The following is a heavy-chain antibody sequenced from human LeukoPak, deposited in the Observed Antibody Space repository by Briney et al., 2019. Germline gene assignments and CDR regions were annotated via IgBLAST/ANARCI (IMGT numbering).Heavy chain of an antibody. CDR3: ARVGHDILTGYGGWFDP. Sequence: SETLSLTCTVSGGSISSSSYYWGWIRQPPGKGLEWIGSIYYSGSTYYNPSLKSRVTISVDTSKNQFSLKLSSVTAADTAVYYCARVGHDILTGYGGWFDPWGQGTLVTVSS. CDR1: GGSISSSSYY. D-gene: IGHD3-9*01. CDR2: IYYSGST. J-gene: IGHJ5*02. V-gene: IGHV4-39*07.